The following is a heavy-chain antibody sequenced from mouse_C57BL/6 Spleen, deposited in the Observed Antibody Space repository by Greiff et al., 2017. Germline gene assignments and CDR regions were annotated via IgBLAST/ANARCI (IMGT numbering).Heavy chain of an antibody. D-gene: IGHD1-1*01. CDR1: GYSFTDYN. V-gene: IGHV1-39*01. Sequence: VQLQQSGPELVKPGASVKISCKASGYSFTDYNMNWVKQSNGKSLEWIGVINPNYGTTSYNQKFKGKATLTVDQSSSTAYMQLTSLTSDDSAVYYCAIIPGSSPWYFDVWGTGTTVTVSS. J-gene: IGHJ1*03. CDR2: INPNYGTT. CDR3: AIIPGSSPWYFDV.